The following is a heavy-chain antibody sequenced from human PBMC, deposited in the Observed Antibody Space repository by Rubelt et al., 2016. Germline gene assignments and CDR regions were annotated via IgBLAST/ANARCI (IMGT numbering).Heavy chain of an antibody. Sequence: ESGPGLVKPSETLSLTCTVSGGSISSSSYYWGWIRQPPGKGLEWIGSIYYSGSTYYNPSLKSRVTISVDTSKNQFSLKLSSVTAADSAVYYCARGGMRVKFDYWGQGTLVTVSS. D-gene: IGHD4-23*01. J-gene: IGHJ4*02. CDR3: ARGGMRVKFDY. V-gene: IGHV4-39*07. CDR1: GGSISSSSYY. CDR2: IYYSGST.